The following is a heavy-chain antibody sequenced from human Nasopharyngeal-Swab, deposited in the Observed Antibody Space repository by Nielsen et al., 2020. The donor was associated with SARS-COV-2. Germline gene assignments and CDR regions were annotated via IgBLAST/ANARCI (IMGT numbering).Heavy chain of an antibody. D-gene: IGHD4-23*01. CDR2: IYYSGST. J-gene: IGHJ3*02. CDR1: GSSISSYY. CDR3: ARGSGVTTVVINDAFDI. Sequence: SETLSLTCTVSGSSISSYYWSWIRQPPGKGLEWIGYIYYSGSTNYNPSLKSRVTISVDTSKNQFSLKLSSVTAADTAVYYCARGSGVTTVVINDAFDIWGQGTMVTVSS. V-gene: IGHV4-59*01.